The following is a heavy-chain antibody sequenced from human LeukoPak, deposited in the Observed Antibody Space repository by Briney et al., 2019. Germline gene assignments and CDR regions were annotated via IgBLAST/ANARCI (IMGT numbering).Heavy chain of an antibody. D-gene: IGHD7-27*01. CDR3: ARDPGVLYYFDY. J-gene: IGHJ4*02. V-gene: IGHV3-74*01. Sequence: GGSLRLSCAASGFTFGSYWMHWVRQAPGKGLVWVSRINSDGSSTNYAGSVKGRFTISRDNAKNTLYLQMNSLRAEDTAVYYCARDPGVLYYFDYWGQGTLVTVSS. CDR1: GFTFGSYW. CDR2: INSDGSST.